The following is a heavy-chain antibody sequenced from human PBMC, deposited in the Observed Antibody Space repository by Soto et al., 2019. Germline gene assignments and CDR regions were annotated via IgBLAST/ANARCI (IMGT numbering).Heavy chain of an antibody. CDR2: IYSGDST. V-gene: IGHV3-66*01. Sequence: GGSLRLSCTASGFTVRSHYMSWVRQAPGKGLEWVSVIYSGDSTYYADSVKGRFTISRDNSKNTLFLQMNSLRADDTAVYYCVRSSGPTSDYWGQGTMVTVSS. D-gene: IGHD6-19*01. CDR3: VRSSGPTSDY. CDR1: GFTVRSHY. J-gene: IGHJ4*03.